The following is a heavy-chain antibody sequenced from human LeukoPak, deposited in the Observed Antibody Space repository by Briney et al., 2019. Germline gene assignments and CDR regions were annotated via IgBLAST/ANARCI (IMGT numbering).Heavy chain of an antibody. D-gene: IGHD6-13*01. J-gene: IGHJ4*02. CDR2: IYHSGST. Sequence: ETLXLTCTVSGYSISSGYYWGWIRQPPGKGLEWIGSIYHSGSTYYNPSLKSRVTISVDTSKNQFSLKLSSVTAADTAVYYCARRIAAAGRVDYWGQGTLVTVSS. CDR3: ARRIAAAGRVDY. V-gene: IGHV4-38-2*02. CDR1: GYSISSGYY.